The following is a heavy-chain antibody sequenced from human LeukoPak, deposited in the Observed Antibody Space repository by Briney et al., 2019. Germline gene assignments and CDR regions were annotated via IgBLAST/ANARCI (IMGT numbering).Heavy chain of an antibody. CDR2: IYHSGRT. CDR3: ARHAAFAEYQSHLTHFDY. CDR1: GGSISSYY. V-gene: IGHV4-59*08. D-gene: IGHD2-2*01. J-gene: IGHJ4*02. Sequence: SETLSLTCTASGGSISSYYWSWIRQPPGKGLEWIGYIYHSGRTNYSPSLKSRVTMSVDTSKNQFSLKLSSVTAAGTAVYYCARHAAFAEYQSHLTHFDYWGQGTLVTVSS.